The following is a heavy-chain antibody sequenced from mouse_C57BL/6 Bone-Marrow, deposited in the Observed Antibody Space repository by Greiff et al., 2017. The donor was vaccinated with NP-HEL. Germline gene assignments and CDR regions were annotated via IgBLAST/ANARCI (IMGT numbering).Heavy chain of an antibody. Sequence: VKLEESGPGLVAPSQSLSITCTVSGFSLTSYGVDWVRQSPGKGLEWLGVIWGVGSTNYNSALKSRLSISKDNSKSQVFLKMNSLQTDDTAMYYCASWDDYGPFAYWGQGTLVTVSA. CDR1: GFSLTSYG. J-gene: IGHJ3*01. CDR3: ASWDDYGPFAY. D-gene: IGHD2-4*01. CDR2: IWGVGST. V-gene: IGHV2-6*01.